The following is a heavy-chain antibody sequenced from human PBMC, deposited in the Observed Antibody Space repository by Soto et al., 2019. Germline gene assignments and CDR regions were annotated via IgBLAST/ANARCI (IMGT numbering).Heavy chain of an antibody. CDR2: IIPIFGTA. D-gene: IGHD6-6*01. Sequence: GASVKVSCKASGGTFSSYAISWVRQAPGQGLEWMGGIIPIFGTANYAQKFQGRVTITADKSTSTAYMELSSLRSEDTAVYYCARGVGRVAYSSSPHYFDYWGQGTLVNVPS. CDR1: GGTFSSYA. J-gene: IGHJ4*01. V-gene: IGHV1-69*06. CDR3: ARGVGRVAYSSSPHYFDY.